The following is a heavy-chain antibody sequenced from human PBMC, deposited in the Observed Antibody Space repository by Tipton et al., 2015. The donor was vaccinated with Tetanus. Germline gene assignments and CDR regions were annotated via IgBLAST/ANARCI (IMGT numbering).Heavy chain of an antibody. D-gene: IGHD4-17*01. J-gene: IGHJ4*02. Sequence: TLSLTCAVYGGSFSGSYWTWIRQPPGKGLEWIGEINHGGSVNYNPSLKSRLSMSVDTSRNQFSLRLGSVTAADTAVYYCAGTPTVTTSSFDYWGQGTLVTVSS. CDR1: GGSFSGSY. V-gene: IGHV4-34*01. CDR3: AGTPTVTTSSFDY. CDR2: INHGGSV.